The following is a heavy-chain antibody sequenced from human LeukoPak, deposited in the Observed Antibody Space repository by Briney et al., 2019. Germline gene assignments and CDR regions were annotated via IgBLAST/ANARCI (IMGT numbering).Heavy chain of an antibody. Sequence: GGSLRLSCTASGFTFGDYAMSWVRQAPGRGLEWVGFIRSKAYGGTTEYAASVKGRFTISREDSNSVAYVQMNSLKTEDTAVHYCTARRGGSRLDYWGQGTLVTVSS. V-gene: IGHV3-49*04. CDR2: IRSKAYGGTT. D-gene: IGHD1-26*01. J-gene: IGHJ4*02. CDR3: TARRGGSRLDY. CDR1: GFTFGDYA.